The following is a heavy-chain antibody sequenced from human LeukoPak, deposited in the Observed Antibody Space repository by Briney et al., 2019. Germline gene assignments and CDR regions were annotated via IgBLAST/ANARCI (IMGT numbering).Heavy chain of an antibody. CDR2: INPNRGGT. V-gene: IGHV1-2*06. D-gene: IGHD5-18*01. Sequence: ASVKVSCKASGYTFTGYYMHWVRQAPGQGLEWMGRINPNRGGTNYAQKFQGRVTMTRDTSISTAYMELSRLRSDDTAVYYCARDIKGYSYGYGYWGQGTLVTVSS. CDR3: ARDIKGYSYGYGY. CDR1: GYTFTGYY. J-gene: IGHJ4*02.